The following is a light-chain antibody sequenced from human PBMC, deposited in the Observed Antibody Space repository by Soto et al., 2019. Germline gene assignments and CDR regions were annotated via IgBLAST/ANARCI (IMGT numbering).Light chain of an antibody. CDR3: QSYDKGRM. J-gene: IGLJ3*02. CDR1: GGSIASNY. Sequence: NFMLTQPHSVSESPGRTVTISCTRSGGSIASNYVQWYQQRPGSAPTTVIYENNQRPSGVPDRFSGSIDTSSNSASLTISGLQTEDEADYYCQSYDKGRMFGGGTKLTVL. V-gene: IGLV6-57*04. CDR2: ENN.